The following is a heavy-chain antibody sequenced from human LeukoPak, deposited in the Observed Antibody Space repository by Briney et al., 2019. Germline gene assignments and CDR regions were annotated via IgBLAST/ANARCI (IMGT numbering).Heavy chain of an antibody. D-gene: IGHD2-2*02. V-gene: IGHV3-21*01. CDR1: GFTFSSYS. J-gene: IGHJ4*02. CDR2: ISSSSSYI. CDR3: ARARPCDPFTSHCYTQGYYFDY. Sequence: GGSLRLSCAASGFTFSSYSMNWVRQAPGKGLEWVSSISSSSSYIYYADSVKGRFTISRDNAKNSLYLQMNSLRAEDTAVYYCARARPCDPFTSHCYTQGYYFDYWGQGTLVTVSS.